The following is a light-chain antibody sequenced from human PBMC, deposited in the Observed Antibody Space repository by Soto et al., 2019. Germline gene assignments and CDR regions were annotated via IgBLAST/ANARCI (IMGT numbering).Light chain of an antibody. CDR2: DVS. V-gene: IGKV1-5*01. CDR1: HSFSTW. CDR3: QQYNIYPET. Sequence: IQLTQSPSTLYASVGDRVNITCRASHSFSTWLAWYQQKPGKAPQLPIFDVSFLYDGVPSRFSGSGSGTEFTLTINGLQPDDFASYYCQQYNIYPETFGQGTKVDI. J-gene: IGKJ1*01.